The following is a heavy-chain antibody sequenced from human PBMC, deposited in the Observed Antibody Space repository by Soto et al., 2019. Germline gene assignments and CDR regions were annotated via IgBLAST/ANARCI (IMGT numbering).Heavy chain of an antibody. CDR3: ARSLSRSSGYYFDY. V-gene: IGHV3-48*03. CDR2: ISTSDIV. D-gene: IGHD3-22*01. Sequence: PGGSLRLSCAASGFYFSGFEMNWVRQAPGKGLEWISYISTSDIVYYADSVKGRFTISRDNAQNSLFLQMNSLRDEDTAVYYCARSLSRSSGYYFDYWGQGVLVTVSS. CDR1: GFYFSGFE. J-gene: IGHJ4*02.